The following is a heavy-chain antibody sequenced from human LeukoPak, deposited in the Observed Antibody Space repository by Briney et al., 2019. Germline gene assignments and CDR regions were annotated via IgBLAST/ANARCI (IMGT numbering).Heavy chain of an antibody. CDR3: ARGGGGNSDFVTSYTGASLSFDY. CDR2: ISPRGGGT. Sequence: GGSLRLSCAASGFTFRNYGMNWVRQAPGKGLEWLSGISPRGGGTYYADSVKGRFTISRDDSKNTLSLQMNSLGVEDTAVYYCARGGGGNSDFVTSYTGASLSFDYWGQGALVTVSS. J-gene: IGHJ4*02. CDR1: GFTFRNYG. D-gene: IGHD4-23*01. V-gene: IGHV3-23*01.